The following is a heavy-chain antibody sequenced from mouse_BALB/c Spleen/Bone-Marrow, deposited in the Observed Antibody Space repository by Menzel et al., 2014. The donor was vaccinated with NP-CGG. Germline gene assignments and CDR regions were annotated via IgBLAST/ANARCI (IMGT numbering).Heavy chain of an antibody. CDR2: INPSNGRT. J-gene: IGHJ4*01. D-gene: IGHD1-1*01. Sequence: VQLQQSGAELVKPGASVKLSCKASGYTFTSYWVHWVKQRPGQGLEWIGEINPSNGRTNYNEKFKSKATLTVDKSSSTAYMQLSSLTSEDSAVYYCAREGNYYGSIAMDYWGQGTSVTVSS. V-gene: IGHV1S81*02. CDR1: GYTFTSYW. CDR3: AREGNYYGSIAMDY.